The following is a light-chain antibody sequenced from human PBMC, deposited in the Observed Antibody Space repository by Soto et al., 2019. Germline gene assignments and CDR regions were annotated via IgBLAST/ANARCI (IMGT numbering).Light chain of an antibody. V-gene: IGKV1-27*01. Sequence: DIQMTQSPSSLSASVGDRVTIICRASQDISNYLACFQQTVPNVLIYAASTLQSGVPSRFSGCGSGTDFTLTISSLEPEDFAVYYCQQRSNWPPITFGQGTRLEIK. CDR1: QDISNY. CDR2: AAS. CDR3: QQRSNWPPIT. J-gene: IGKJ5*01.